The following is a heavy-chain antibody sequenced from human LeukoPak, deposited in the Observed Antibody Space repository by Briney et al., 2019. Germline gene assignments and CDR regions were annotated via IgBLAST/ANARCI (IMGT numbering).Heavy chain of an antibody. D-gene: IGHD6-13*01. CDR3: ARGSSSSGNDAFDI. V-gene: IGHV3-23*01. J-gene: IGHJ3*02. CDR1: GFTFNTYG. CDR2: ISGSGGAT. Sequence: GGTLRLSCAASGFTFNTYGMSWVRQAPGKGLEWVSGISGSGGATYYADSVKGRFTVSRDDPHNTLYLQMNSVRAEDTAVYFCARGSSSSGNDAFDIWGQGTMVTVSS.